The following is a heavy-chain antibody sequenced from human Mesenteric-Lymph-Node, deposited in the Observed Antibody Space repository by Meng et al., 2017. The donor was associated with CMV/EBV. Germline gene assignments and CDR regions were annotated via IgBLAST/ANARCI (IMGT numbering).Heavy chain of an antibody. Sequence: CKASGYTITGHYLHWVRQAPGQGLEWMGWINPNTGGTHYAQNFEGGVTMTRDTSINTAYMELTGLGPDDTAVYYCARDLPNYYFSLDSWGQGTLVTVSS. D-gene: IGHD3-22*01. CDR1: GYTITGHY. J-gene: IGHJ4*02. V-gene: IGHV1-2*02. CDR3: ARDLPNYYFSLDS. CDR2: INPNTGGT.